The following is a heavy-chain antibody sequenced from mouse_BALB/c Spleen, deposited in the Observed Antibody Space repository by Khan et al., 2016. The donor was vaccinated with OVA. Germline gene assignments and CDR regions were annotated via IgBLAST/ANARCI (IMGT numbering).Heavy chain of an antibody. D-gene: IGHD2-14*01. CDR3: ASYRYDYFDY. Sequence: QVQLQQSGAELARPGASVKLSCKSSGYTFTSYWMQWVKQRPGQGLEWIGAIYPGDGDTRYTQKLKGKATLTADKSSSTAYMQLSSLASEDSAVYYYASYRYDYFDYWGQGTTLTVSS. J-gene: IGHJ2*01. V-gene: IGHV1-87*01. CDR2: IYPGDGDT. CDR1: GYTFTSYW.